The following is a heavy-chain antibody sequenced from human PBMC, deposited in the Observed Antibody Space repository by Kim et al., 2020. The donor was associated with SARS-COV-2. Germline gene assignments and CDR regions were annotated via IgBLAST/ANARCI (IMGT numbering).Heavy chain of an antibody. J-gene: IGHJ4*02. CDR2: ISYDGSNK. CDR3: ARDLELEPLGLDY. V-gene: IGHV3-30*04. Sequence: GGSLRLSCAASGFTFSSYAMHWVRQAPGKGLEWVAVISYDGSNKYYADSVKGRFTISRDNSKNTLYLQMNSLRAEDTAVYYCARDLELEPLGLDYWGQGTLVTVSA. CDR1: GFTFSSYA. D-gene: IGHD1-1*01.